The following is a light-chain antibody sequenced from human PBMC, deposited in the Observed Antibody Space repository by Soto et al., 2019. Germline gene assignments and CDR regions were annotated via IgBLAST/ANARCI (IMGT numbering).Light chain of an antibody. CDR3: QQYNSYSYT. CDR1: QSINNW. CDR2: RAS. V-gene: IGKV1-5*03. J-gene: IGKJ2*01. Sequence: DIQMTQSPSTLSASVGDRVTITCRASQSINNWLAWYQQKPGEAPKLLIYRASSLQGGVPSRFSGSGSGREFTLTISSLQPEDFATYYCQQYNSYSYTFGQGTTLEIK.